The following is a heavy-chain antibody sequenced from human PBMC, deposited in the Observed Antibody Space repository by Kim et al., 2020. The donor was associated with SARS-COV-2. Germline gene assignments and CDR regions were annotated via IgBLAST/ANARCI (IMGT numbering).Heavy chain of an antibody. V-gene: IGHV3-23*01. CDR3: AKDVAAARATTPDY. D-gene: IGHD6-6*01. Sequence: EDSTKGRFNIYRDNPKNTLYLQMNSMRAEDTAVYYCAKDVAAARATTPDYWGERTLVTVSS. J-gene: IGHJ4*02.